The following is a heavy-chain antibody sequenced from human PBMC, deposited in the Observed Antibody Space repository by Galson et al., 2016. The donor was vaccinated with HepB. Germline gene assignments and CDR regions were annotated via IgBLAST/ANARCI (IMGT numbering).Heavy chain of an antibody. CDR1: GFTFSDYY. J-gene: IGHJ6*02. Sequence: SLRLSCAASGFTFSDYYMNWIRQAPGKGLEWVSYISSSGYTVHYADSVKGRFTISRDNAKNSLFLQMNSLRDEDRAVYYCATLGSYSGSFQSYGLDVCGQGTTVTVSS. CDR3: ATLGSYSGSFQSYGLDV. V-gene: IGHV3-11*04. CDR2: ISSSGYTV. D-gene: IGHD1-26*01.